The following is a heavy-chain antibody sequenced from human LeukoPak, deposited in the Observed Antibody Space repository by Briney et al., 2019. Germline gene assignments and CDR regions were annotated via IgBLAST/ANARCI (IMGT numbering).Heavy chain of an antibody. D-gene: IGHD1-26*01. V-gene: IGHV4-34*01. CDR3: ARLIGGRDY. Sequence: SETLSLTCAVYGGSFSGYYWSWIRQPPGKGLEWIGEINESGSTYYNPSLKSRITLSVDTSNNHFSLKLTTLTAADTAMYYCARLIGGRDYWGQGTLVTVSS. CDR1: GGSFSGYY. CDR2: INESGST. J-gene: IGHJ4*02.